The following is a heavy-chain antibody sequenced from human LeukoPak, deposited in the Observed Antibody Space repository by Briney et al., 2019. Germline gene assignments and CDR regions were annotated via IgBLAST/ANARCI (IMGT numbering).Heavy chain of an antibody. V-gene: IGHV4-59*11. Sequence: PSETLSLTCTVSGGSISSHYWSWLRQPPGKGLEWIGYIYYSGSTNYNPSLKSRVTISVDTSKNQFSLKLSSVTAADTAVYYCARDSSIAVWGQGTLVTVSS. CDR2: IYYSGST. CDR3: ARDSSIAV. CDR1: GGSISSHY. J-gene: IGHJ4*02. D-gene: IGHD6-6*01.